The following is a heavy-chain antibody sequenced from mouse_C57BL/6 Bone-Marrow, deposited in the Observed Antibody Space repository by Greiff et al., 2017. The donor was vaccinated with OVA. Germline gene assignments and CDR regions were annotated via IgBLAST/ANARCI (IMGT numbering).Heavy chain of an antibody. CDR2: ISYSGSH. D-gene: IGHD2-3*01. CDR3: ARLDGGLLPFDY. V-gene: IGHV3-8*01. CDR1: GYSITSDY. Sequence: EVKLQESGPGLAQPSQTLSLTCSVTGYSITSDYWNWIRKFPGNKLEYMGYISYSGSHYYNPSLKSRISITRDTSKNQYYLQLNSVTTEDTSTYYCARLDGGLLPFDYWGQVTTLTVSS. J-gene: IGHJ2*01.